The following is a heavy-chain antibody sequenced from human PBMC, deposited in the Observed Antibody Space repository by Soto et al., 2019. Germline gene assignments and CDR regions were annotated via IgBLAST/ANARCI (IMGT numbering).Heavy chain of an antibody. V-gene: IGHV3-23*01. CDR3: ASHGSGSLGHYYYGMDV. CDR1: GFTFSSYA. CDR2: ISGSGGST. J-gene: IGHJ6*02. D-gene: IGHD3-10*01. Sequence: PGWSLRLSCAASGFTFSSYAMSWVRQAPGKGLEWVSAISGSGGSTYYADSVKGRFTISRDNSKNTLYLQMNSLRAEDTAVYYCASHGSGSLGHYYYGMDVWGQGTTVTVSS.